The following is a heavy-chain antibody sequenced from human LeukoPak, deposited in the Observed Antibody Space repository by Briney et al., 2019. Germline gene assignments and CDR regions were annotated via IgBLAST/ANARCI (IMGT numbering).Heavy chain of an antibody. Sequence: GGSLRLSCAASGFTFGTSAMSWVRQAPGKGLEWVANIKQDGSEKYYVDSVKGRFTISRDNAKNSLYLQMNSLRAEDTAVYYCARPPTPSSSWSQANWYFDLWGRGTLVTVSS. CDR2: IKQDGSEK. CDR1: GFTFGTSA. D-gene: IGHD6-13*01. J-gene: IGHJ2*01. CDR3: ARPPTPSSSWSQANWYFDL. V-gene: IGHV3-7*01.